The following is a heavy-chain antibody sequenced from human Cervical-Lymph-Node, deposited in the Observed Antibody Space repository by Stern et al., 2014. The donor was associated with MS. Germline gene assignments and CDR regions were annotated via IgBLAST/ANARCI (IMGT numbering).Heavy chain of an antibody. V-gene: IGHV3-30*03. CDR2: ISFDGAKT. CDR1: GFAFSTYG. Sequence: VQLLESGGGVVQPGRSLRLSCSPSGFAFSTYGMHWVRQAPGKGLEWVALISFDGAKTYYADSVKGRFTISRDNPKNTLYLQMKSLRGEDTAVYYCARGSDWYPLDYWGQGTLVTVSS. CDR3: ARGSDWYPLDY. J-gene: IGHJ4*02. D-gene: IGHD6-19*01.